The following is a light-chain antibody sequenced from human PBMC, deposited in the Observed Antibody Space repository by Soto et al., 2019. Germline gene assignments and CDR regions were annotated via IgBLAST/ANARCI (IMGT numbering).Light chain of an antibody. Sequence: EIVMTQSPDTLSVSPGDRATLSCRASESVGTNVAWFQQRPGQAPRLLIHGASTRVAGIPARFSGSGSETEFTLTISSLQSEDFAIYHCQQWIRWTFDQGTRLELK. V-gene: IGKV3-15*01. CDR1: ESVGTN. J-gene: IGKJ1*01. CDR3: QQWIRWT. CDR2: GAS.